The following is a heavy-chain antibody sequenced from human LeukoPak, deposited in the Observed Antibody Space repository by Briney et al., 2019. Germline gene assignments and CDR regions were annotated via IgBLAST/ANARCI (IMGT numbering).Heavy chain of an antibody. CDR1: GYSFTSYW. D-gene: IGHD6-13*01. CDR3: SRLSRDGVAAAGDFDY. J-gene: IGHJ4*02. V-gene: IGHV5-51*01. CDR2: IYPADSDT. Sequence: GESLKISCKGSGYSFTSYWIGWVRQMPGKGLEWMGIIYPADSDTRYSPSFQGQVTISADRSITTAYLQWSSLKASDTAMYYCSRLSRDGVAAAGDFDYWGQGTLVTVSS.